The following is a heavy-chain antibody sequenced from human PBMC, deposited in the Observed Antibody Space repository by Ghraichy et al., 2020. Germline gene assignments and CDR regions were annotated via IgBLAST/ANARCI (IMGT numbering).Heavy chain of an antibody. CDR3: ARDAGSYPDY. V-gene: IGHV1-2*02. Sequence: SVKVSCKASGYTFTGYYMHWVRQAPGQGFEWMGWISPSSGGTNYAENFQGRVTMTRDTSISTAYMELTRLRSDDTAVYYCARDAGSYPDYWGQGTLVTVSS. J-gene: IGHJ4*02. D-gene: IGHD1-26*01. CDR2: ISPSSGGT. CDR1: GYTFTGYY.